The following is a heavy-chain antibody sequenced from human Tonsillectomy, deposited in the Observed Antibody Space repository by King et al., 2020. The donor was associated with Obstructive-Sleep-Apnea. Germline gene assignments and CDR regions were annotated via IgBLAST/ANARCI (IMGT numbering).Heavy chain of an antibody. Sequence: QLQLQESGPRLVKPSETLSLTCTVSGGSISTSSYYWGWIRQPPGKGLEWIGSIYYSGSTYYNPSLKSRVAMSVDTSKNQFSLKLCSVTAADTAVYYCARKVRGVRMWYYFDYWGQGTLVTVSS. CDR1: GGSISTSSYY. V-gene: IGHV4-39*07. J-gene: IGHJ4*02. CDR3: ARKVRGVRMWYYFDY. D-gene: IGHD3-10*01. CDR2: IYYSGST.